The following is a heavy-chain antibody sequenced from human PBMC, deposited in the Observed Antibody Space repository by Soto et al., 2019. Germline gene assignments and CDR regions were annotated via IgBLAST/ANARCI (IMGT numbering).Heavy chain of an antibody. CDR2: ISYDGSNK. J-gene: IGHJ4*02. V-gene: IGHV3-30*18. CDR3: AKRLRMYRGYDLGV. Sequence: QVQLVESGGGVVQPGRSLRLSCAASGFTFSSYGMHWVRQAPGKGLEWVAVISYDGSNKYYADSVKGRFTISRDNSKNTLYLQMNSLRAEDTAVYYCAKRLRMYRGYDLGVWGQGALVTVS. D-gene: IGHD5-12*01. CDR1: GFTFSSYG.